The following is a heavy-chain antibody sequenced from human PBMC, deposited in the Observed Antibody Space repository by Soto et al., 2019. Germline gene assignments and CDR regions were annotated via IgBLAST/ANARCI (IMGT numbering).Heavy chain of an antibody. J-gene: IGHJ4*02. V-gene: IGHV3-33*01. D-gene: IGHD2-2*01. Sequence: GGSLRLSCAASGFTFSSYGMHWVRQAPGKGLEWVAVIWYDGSNKYYADSVKGRFTISRDNSKNTLYLQMNSLRAEDTAVYYCARDRGRIVVVPAATDYWGQGTLDTVSS. CDR3: ARDRGRIVVVPAATDY. CDR1: GFTFSSYG. CDR2: IWYDGSNK.